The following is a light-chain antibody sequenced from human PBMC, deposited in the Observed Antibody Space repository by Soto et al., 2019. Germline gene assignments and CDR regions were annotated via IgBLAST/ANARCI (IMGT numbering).Light chain of an antibody. J-gene: IGLJ7*01. CDR1: NSDVGGYDY. CDR2: EVT. CDR3: SSFTNSNTWV. Sequence: QSVLTQPASVSGSPGQSINIYCTGTNSDVGGYDYVSWYKQYPGQAPKVIIYEVTYRPSGVSARFSGSKSGTTASLTISDLQTEGEADYYCSSFTNSNTWVFGGGTQLTVL. V-gene: IGLV2-14*01.